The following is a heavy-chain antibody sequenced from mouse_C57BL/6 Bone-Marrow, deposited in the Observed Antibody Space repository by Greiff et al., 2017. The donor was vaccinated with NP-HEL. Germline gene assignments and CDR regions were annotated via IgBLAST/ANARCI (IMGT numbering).Heavy chain of an antibody. Sequence: EVNLVESGGGLVQSGRSLRLSCATSGFTFSDFYMEWVRQAPGKGLEWIAASRNKANDYTTEYSASVKGRFIVSRDTSRSILYLQMNALRAEDTAIYYCARDASGTWYFDVWGTGTTVTVSS. V-gene: IGHV7-1*01. CDR3: ARDASGTWYFDV. CDR1: GFTFSDFY. D-gene: IGHD1-3*01. J-gene: IGHJ1*03. CDR2: SRNKANDYTT.